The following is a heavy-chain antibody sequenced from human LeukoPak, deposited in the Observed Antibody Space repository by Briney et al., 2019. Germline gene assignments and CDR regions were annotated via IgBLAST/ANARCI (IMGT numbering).Heavy chain of an antibody. CDR2: INPNSGGT. CDR1: GYTFTGYY. Sequence: ASVKVSCKASGYTFTGYYMHWVRQVPGQGLEWMGWINPNSGGTNYAQKFQGRVTMTRDTSISTAYMELSRLRSDDTAVYYCARGRGSSGYWYYWGQGTLVTVSS. J-gene: IGHJ4*02. D-gene: IGHD3-22*01. CDR3: ARGRGSSGYWYY. V-gene: IGHV1-2*02.